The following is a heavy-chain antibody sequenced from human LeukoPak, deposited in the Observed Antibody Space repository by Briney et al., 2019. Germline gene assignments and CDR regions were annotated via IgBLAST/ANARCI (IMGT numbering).Heavy chain of an antibody. D-gene: IGHD3-22*01. Sequence: SETLSLTCTVSGGSISSYYWSWIRQPPGKGLEWIGYIYYSGSTNYNPSLKSRVTISVDTSKNQFSLKLSSVTAADTAVYYCARHGADTARYYFDYWGQGTLVTVSS. V-gene: IGHV4-59*08. J-gene: IGHJ4*02. CDR1: GGSISSYY. CDR3: ARHGADTARYYFDY. CDR2: IYYSGST.